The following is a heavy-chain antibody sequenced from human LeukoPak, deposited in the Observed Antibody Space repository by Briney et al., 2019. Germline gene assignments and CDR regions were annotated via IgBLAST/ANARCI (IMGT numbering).Heavy chain of an antibody. CDR1: GFTFSSYG. J-gene: IGHJ4*02. Sequence: PGGSLRLSCAASGFTFSSYGMHWVRQAPGKGLEWVAFIRYDGSNKYYADSVKGRFTISRDNSKNTQYLQMNSLRAEDTAVYYCAKVVGYTVTNPFDYWGQGTLVTVSS. D-gene: IGHD4-17*01. V-gene: IGHV3-30*02. CDR3: AKVVGYTVTNPFDY. CDR2: IRYDGSNK.